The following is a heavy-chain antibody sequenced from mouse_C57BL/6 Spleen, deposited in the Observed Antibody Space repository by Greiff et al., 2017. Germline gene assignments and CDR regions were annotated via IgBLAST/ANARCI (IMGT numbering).Heavy chain of an antibody. CDR1: GYSFTGYY. CDR3: ARGTPYAMDY. CDR2: INPSTGGT. J-gene: IGHJ4*01. V-gene: IGHV1-42*01. Sequence: EVQLQQSGPELVKPGASVKISCKASGYSFTGYYMNWVKQSPEKSLEWIGEINPSTGGTTYNQKFKAKATLTVDKSSSTAYMQLKSLTSEDSAVYDCARGTPYAMDYWGQGTSVTVSS.